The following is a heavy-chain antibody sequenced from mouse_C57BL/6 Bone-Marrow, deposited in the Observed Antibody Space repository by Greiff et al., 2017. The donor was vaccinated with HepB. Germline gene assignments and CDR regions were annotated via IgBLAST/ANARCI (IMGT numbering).Heavy chain of an antibody. D-gene: IGHD1-1*01. J-gene: IGHJ2*01. V-gene: IGHV5-6*01. CDR3: ARRAVVATNFDY. Sequence: EVQLQQSGGDLVKPGGSLKLSCAASGFTFSSYGMSWVRQTPDKRLEWVATISSGGSYTYYPDSVKGRFTISRDNAKNTLYLQMSSLKSEDTAMYYCARRAVVATNFDYWGQGTTLTVSS. CDR1: GFTFSSYG. CDR2: ISSGGSYT.